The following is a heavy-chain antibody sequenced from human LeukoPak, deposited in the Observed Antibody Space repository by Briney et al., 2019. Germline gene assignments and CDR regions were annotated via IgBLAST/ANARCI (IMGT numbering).Heavy chain of an antibody. CDR2: ISYDGSNK. CDR1: GFTFSSYA. V-gene: IGHV3-30*04. CDR3: ARADRLGAALLASFDY. Sequence: GGSLRLSCAASGFTFSSYAVHWVRQAPGKGLEWVAVISYDGSNKYYADSVKGRFTISRDNAKNSLYLQMNSLRAEDTAVYYCARADRLGAALLASFDYWGQGTLVTVSS. J-gene: IGHJ4*02. D-gene: IGHD3-16*01.